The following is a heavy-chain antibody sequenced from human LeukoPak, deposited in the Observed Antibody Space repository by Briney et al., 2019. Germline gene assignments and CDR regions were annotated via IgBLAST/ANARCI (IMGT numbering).Heavy chain of an antibody. CDR2: IKSKTDGGTT. D-gene: IGHD2-21*02. CDR3: TTATPQNCGGDCYPDFYYYGMDV. Sequence: PGGSLRLSCAASSFTFSNAWMNWVRQAPGKGLEWVGRIKSKTDGGTTDYAAPVKGRFTISRDDSKNTLYLQMNSLKTEDTAVYYCTTATPQNCGGDCYPDFYYYGMDVWGQGTTVTVSS. CDR1: SFTFSNAW. J-gene: IGHJ6*02. V-gene: IGHV3-15*07.